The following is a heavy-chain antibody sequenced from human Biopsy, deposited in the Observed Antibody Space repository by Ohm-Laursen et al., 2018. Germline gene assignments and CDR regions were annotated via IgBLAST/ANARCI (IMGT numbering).Heavy chain of an antibody. Sequence: SVTVSCKASAYSFGDHRIHWVRQAPGHGLEWMGWIDPKSGGTNYAQKFQGRVTMTRDTSISTTYMELRRLTSDDTAVFYCARELGDFWGGRQFDFWGQGTLVIVSS. CDR2: IDPKSGGT. V-gene: IGHV1-2*02. D-gene: IGHD3-3*01. J-gene: IGHJ5*01. CDR3: ARELGDFWGGRQFDF. CDR1: AYSFGDHR.